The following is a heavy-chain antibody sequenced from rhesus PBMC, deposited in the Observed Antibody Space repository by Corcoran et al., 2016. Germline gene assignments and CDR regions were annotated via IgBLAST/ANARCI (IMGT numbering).Heavy chain of an antibody. D-gene: IGHD1-1*01. Sequence: EVQLVESGGGLAKPGGSLRLSCAASGFTFSDYYMDWVRQDPEKGLEWVSRNSNGGNSTWYADSMKSRFTISRENAKNTLYLQMNSLRTEDTAVYYCARDRAGGFDYWGQGVLVTVSS. CDR2: NSNGGNST. V-gene: IGHV3-178*01. CDR3: ARDRAGGFDY. J-gene: IGHJ4*01. CDR1: GFTFSDYY.